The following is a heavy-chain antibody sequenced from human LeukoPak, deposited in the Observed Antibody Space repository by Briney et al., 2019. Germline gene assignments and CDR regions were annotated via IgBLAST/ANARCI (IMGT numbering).Heavy chain of an antibody. CDR3: ARTLVVVAATSYYYYGMDV. CDR2: IIPILGIA. D-gene: IGHD2-15*01. V-gene: IGHV1-69*04. J-gene: IGHJ6*02. CDR1: GGTFSSYA. Sequence: ASVKVSCKASGGTFSSYAISWVRQAPGQGLEWMGRIIPILGIANYAQKFQGRVTITADKSTSTAYMELSSLRSEDTAVYYCARTLVVVAATSYYYYGMDVWGQGTTVTVSS.